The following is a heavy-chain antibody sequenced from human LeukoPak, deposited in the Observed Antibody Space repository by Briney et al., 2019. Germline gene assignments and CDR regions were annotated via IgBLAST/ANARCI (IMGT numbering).Heavy chain of an antibody. CDR2: INSSSSYI. CDR1: GFTFSSYS. J-gene: IGHJ6*02. Sequence: GGSLRLSCAASGFTFSSYSMNWVRQAPGKGLEWVSSINSSSSYIYYADSVKGRFTISRDNAKNSLYLQMNSLRAENTAVYYCARDKIEQWLVRGYYYYGMDVWGQGTTVTVSS. V-gene: IGHV3-21*01. D-gene: IGHD6-19*01. CDR3: ARDKIEQWLVRGYYYYGMDV.